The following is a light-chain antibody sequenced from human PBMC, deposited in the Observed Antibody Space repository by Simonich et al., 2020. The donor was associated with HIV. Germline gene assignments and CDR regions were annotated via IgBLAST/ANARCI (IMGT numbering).Light chain of an antibody. CDR2: DAS. V-gene: IGKV3-11*01. CDR1: QSVGSY. CDR3: QQYYSTSSFT. Sequence: EIVLTQSPATLSLSPGEKATLSCRASQSVGSYLAWYQQKPDQAPRLLIYDASNRATGIPARFSGSGSETEFTLTIRSLQSEDVAVYYCQQYYSTSSFTFGPGTKVDIK. J-gene: IGKJ3*01.